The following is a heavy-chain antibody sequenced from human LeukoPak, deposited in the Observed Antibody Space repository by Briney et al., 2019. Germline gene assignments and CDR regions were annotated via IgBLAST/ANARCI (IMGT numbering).Heavy chain of an antibody. D-gene: IGHD6-19*01. V-gene: IGHV4-39*01. CDR2: IYYSGST. CDR1: GGSISSSSYY. J-gene: IGHJ4*02. CDR3: ARPNSSGDNYFDY. Sequence: SETLSLTCTVSGGSISSSSYYWGWIRQPPGKGLEWIGSIYYSGSTYYNPSLKSRVTISVDTSKNQFSLMLSSVTAADTAVYYCARPNSSGDNYFDYWGQGTLVTVSS.